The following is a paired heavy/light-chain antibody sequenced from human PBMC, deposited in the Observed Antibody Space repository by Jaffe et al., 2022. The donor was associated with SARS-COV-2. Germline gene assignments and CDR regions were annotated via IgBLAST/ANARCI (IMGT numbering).Heavy chain of an antibody. V-gene: IGHV3-15*01. D-gene: IGHD3-10*01. CDR3: VVWFGEHHQFDC. J-gene: IGHJ4*02. CDR1: GFTFTAAW. Sequence: EVQLVESGGGLVKPGGSLRLSCAASGFTFTAAWMTWVRQAPGKGLEWVGRIKARGDGGTTDYAAPVKSRFTISRDDSKNMLFLQMNSLKTEDTAMYYCVVWFGEHHQFDCWGQGTLVTVSS. CDR2: IKARGDGGTT.
Light chain of an antibody. Sequence: QSVLTQSPSTSGTPGQRVTISCSGSSSNIGSNFVYWYQQLPGTAPKLLIYRNDQRPSGVPDRFSGSKSGTSASLAISGLRSEDEAGYYCAAWDDSLSAVVFGGGTKLTVL. CDR2: RND. V-gene: IGLV1-47*01. CDR1: SSNIGSNF. J-gene: IGLJ2*01. CDR3: AAWDDSLSAVV.